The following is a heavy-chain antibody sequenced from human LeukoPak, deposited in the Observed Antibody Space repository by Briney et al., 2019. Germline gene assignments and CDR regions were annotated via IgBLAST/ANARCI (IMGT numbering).Heavy chain of an antibody. CDR1: GGSISSGSYY. Sequence: SETLSLTCTVSGGSISSGSYYWSWIRQPAGKGLEWIGRIYTSGSTNYNPSLKSRVTISVDTSMNQFSLKLSSVTAADTAVYYCARGWPYQGVWGKGTTVTVSS. J-gene: IGHJ6*04. CDR2: IYTSGST. CDR3: ARGWPYQGV. D-gene: IGHD2-2*01. V-gene: IGHV4-61*02.